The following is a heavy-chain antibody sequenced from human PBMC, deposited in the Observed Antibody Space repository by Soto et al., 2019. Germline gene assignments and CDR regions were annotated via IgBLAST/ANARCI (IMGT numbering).Heavy chain of an antibody. V-gene: IGHV3-21*01. CDR1: GFPFSSYS. CDR2: ISSSSYI. CDR3: ARGPPMATITFFAY. D-gene: IGHD5-12*01. Sequence: EVQLVESGGGLVKPGGSLRLSCAASGFPFSSYSMNWVRQAPGKGLEWVSSISSSSYIYYADSLQGRFTISRDNAKNSLYLQMNSLRAEDTAVYYGARGPPMATITFFAYWGQGTLVTVSS. J-gene: IGHJ4*02.